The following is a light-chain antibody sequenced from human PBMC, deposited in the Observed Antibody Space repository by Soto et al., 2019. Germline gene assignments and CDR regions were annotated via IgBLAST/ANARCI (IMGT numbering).Light chain of an antibody. Sequence: QSALTPPASVSGSPGQSLTISCTGTSSDVGSYNLVSWYQQHPGKAPKLMIYEVSKRPSGVSNRFSGSKSGNTASLTISGLQAEDEADYYCCSYAGYAVFGGGTQLTVL. CDR3: CSYAGYAV. V-gene: IGLV2-23*02. J-gene: IGLJ7*01. CDR2: EVS. CDR1: SSDVGSYNL.